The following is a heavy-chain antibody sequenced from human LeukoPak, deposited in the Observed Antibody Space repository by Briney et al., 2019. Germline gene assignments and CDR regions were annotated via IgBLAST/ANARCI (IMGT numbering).Heavy chain of an antibody. J-gene: IGHJ4*02. CDR2: ISAYSGNT. CDR1: GYTFTTYG. CDR3: ARVVPAAISYFDY. Sequence: ASVKVSCKASGYTFTTYGISWVRQAPGQGLEWMGWISAYSGNTKYAQKIQGRVTMTRDTSISTAYMELSRLRSDDTAVYYCARVVPAAISYFDYWGQGTLVTVSS. V-gene: IGHV1-18*01. D-gene: IGHD2-2*01.